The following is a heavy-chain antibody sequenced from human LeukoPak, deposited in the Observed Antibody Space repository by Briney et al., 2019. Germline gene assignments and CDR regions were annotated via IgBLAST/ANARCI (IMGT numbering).Heavy chain of an antibody. D-gene: IGHD3-22*01. CDR3: ARVDSRKYDY. CDR1: GFRFSSYV. CDR2: IDGSYGAS. J-gene: IGHJ4*02. V-gene: IGHV3-23*01. Sequence: PGGSLRLSCAASGFRFSSYVMSWVRQAPGKGLEYVSSIDGSYGASYYADSVKGRFTISRDNSKNTLFLQMNSLRVEDTALYYCARVDSRKYDYWGQGTLLTVSS.